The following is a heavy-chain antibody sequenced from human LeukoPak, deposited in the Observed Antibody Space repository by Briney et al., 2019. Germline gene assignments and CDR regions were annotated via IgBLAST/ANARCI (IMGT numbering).Heavy chain of an antibody. CDR2: FDPEDGET. V-gene: IGHV1-24*01. D-gene: IGHD3-22*01. CDR3: ATSYYDSSGYLPFDY. J-gene: IGHJ4*02. CDR1: GYTLTELS. Sequence: GASVKVSCKVSGYTLTELSMHWVRQAPGKGLEWMGGFDPEDGETIYAQKFQGRVNMTEDTSTDTAYMELSSLRSEDTAVYYCATSYYDSSGYLPFDYWGQGTLVTVSS.